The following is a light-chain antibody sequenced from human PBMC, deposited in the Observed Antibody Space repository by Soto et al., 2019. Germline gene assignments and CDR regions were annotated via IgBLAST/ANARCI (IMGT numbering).Light chain of an antibody. CDR3: QQSCSSPRT. Sequence: DIQMTQSPSSLSASVGDRVTITCRASQTISNSLNCYQQKPGKSPKILIYGASRLQRGAPSRFSGSGSGTDFTLTISSLQPEDFATDYCQQSCSSPRTFGQGTKVDIK. CDR1: QTISNS. CDR2: GAS. J-gene: IGKJ1*01. V-gene: IGKV1-39*01.